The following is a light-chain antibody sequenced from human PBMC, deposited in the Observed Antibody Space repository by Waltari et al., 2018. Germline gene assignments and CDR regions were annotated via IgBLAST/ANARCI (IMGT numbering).Light chain of an antibody. CDR1: QSVGRS. CDR3: QHYVRLPVT. CDR2: DAS. V-gene: IGKV3-20*01. J-gene: IGKJ1*01. Sequence: EIVLTQSPGTLSLSPGERATLSCRASQSVGRSLAWYQQKPGQAPRLLIYDASTRAPGIPDRFSGSGSGTDFSLSISRLAPDDLAMYYCQHYVRLPVTFGQGTKVEFK.